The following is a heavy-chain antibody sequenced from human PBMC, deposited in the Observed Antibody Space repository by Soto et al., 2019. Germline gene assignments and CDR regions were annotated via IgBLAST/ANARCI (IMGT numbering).Heavy chain of an antibody. V-gene: IGHV3-23*01. J-gene: IGHJ5*02. CDR3: AKVDYYDSSGPIHH. Sequence: PGGSLRLSCAASGFTFSSYAMSWVRQAPGKGLEWVSAISGSGGSTYYADSVKGRFTISRDNSKNTLYLQMNSLRAEDTAVYYCAKVDYYDSSGPIHHWGQGSLVTVSS. CDR2: ISGSGGST. CDR1: GFTFSSYA. D-gene: IGHD3-22*01.